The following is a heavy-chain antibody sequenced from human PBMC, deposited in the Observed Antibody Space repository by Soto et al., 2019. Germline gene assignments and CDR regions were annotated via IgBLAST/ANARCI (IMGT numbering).Heavy chain of an antibody. J-gene: IGHJ6*02. CDR3: AKDMVRGVDYYYGMDV. CDR1: GFTFDDYA. Sequence: GESLSLSCAASGFTFDDYAMHWVRQAPGKGLEWVSGISWNSGSIGYADSVKGRVTISRDNAKNSLYLQMNSLRAEDTALYYCAKDMVRGVDYYYGMDVWGQGTTVTVSS. CDR2: ISWNSGSI. V-gene: IGHV3-9*01. D-gene: IGHD3-10*01.